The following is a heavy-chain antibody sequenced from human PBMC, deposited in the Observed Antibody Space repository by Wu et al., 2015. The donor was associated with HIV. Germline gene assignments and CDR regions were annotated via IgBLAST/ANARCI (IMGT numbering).Heavy chain of an antibody. J-gene: IGHJ6*02. CDR2: INPSGGST. D-gene: IGHD6-19*01. Sequence: QVQLVQSGAEVKKPGASVKVSCKASGYTFTSYYMHWVRQAPGQGLEWMGIINPSGGSTSYAQKFQGRVTMTRDTSTSTVYMELSSLRSEDTAVYYCARDPGGRGVADTRYYGMDVWGQGTTVTVSS. V-gene: IGHV1-46*01. CDR1: GYTFTSYY. CDR3: ARDPGGRGVADTRYYGMDV.